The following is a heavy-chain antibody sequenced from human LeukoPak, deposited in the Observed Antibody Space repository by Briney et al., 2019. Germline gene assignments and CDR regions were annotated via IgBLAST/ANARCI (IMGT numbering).Heavy chain of an antibody. D-gene: IGHD6-6*01. CDR2: IKQDGSEK. V-gene: IGHV3-7*01. Sequence: GGSLRLSCAASGFTFSSYAMSWVRQAPGKGLEWVANIKQDGSEKYYVDSVKGRFTISRDNAKNSLYLQMNSLRAEDTAVYYCARGYSRSSGHGMDVWGQGTTVTVSS. CDR1: GFTFSSYA. CDR3: ARGYSRSSGHGMDV. J-gene: IGHJ6*02.